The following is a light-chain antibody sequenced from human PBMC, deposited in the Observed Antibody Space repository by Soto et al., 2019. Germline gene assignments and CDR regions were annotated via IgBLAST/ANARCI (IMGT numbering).Light chain of an antibody. CDR3: QEYGSSPLYA. CDR2: ATS. Sequence: EIELTQSPGTLSLSPGERATLSCRASQSVSSTYLAWYQQKPGQAPRLLIFATSSRATGIPDRFSGGGSGTDFTLTISRLEPEDFAVYYCQEYGSSPLYAFGQGTKLEIK. CDR1: QSVSSTY. V-gene: IGKV3-20*01. J-gene: IGKJ2*01.